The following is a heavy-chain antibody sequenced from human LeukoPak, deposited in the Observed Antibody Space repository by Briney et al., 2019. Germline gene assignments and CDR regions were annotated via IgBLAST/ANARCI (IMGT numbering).Heavy chain of an antibody. CDR3: ARDRPQSRTGIDY. J-gene: IGHJ4*02. V-gene: IGHV3-23*01. Sequence: GGSLRLSCAASGFTFSSYAMSWVRQAPGKGLEWVSVISGSGDSTYYADSVKGRFTISRDNSKNTLYLQMNSLRAEDTAVYYCARDRPQSRTGIDYWGQGTLVTVSS. CDR2: ISGSGDST. D-gene: IGHD7-27*01. CDR1: GFTFSSYA.